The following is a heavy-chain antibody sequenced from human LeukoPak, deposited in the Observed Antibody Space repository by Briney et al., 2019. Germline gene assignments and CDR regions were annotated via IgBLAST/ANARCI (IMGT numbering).Heavy chain of an antibody. J-gene: IGHJ4*02. CDR1: GGSFSGYY. CDR2: INHSGST. V-gene: IGHV4-34*01. D-gene: IGHD6-19*01. CDR3: ARGGAGAVAGTSFSD. Sequence: SETLSLTCAVYGGSFSGYYWSWIRQPPGKGLEWIGEINHSGSTNYNPSLKSRVTIPVDTSKNQFSLKLSSVTAADTAVYYCARGGAGAVAGTSFSDWGQGTLVTVSS.